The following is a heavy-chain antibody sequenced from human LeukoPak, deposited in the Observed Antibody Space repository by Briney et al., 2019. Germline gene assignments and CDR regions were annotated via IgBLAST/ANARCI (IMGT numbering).Heavy chain of an antibody. D-gene: IGHD2-15*01. Sequence: GGSLRLSCAASGFTFSSYSMNWVRQAPGKGLEWVSSISSSSSYIYYADSVKGRFTISRDNAKNSLYLQMNSLRAEDTAVYYCAREAALGYCSGGSCSDAFGIWGQGTMATVSS. CDR3: AREAALGYCSGGSCSDAFGI. V-gene: IGHV3-21*01. CDR1: GFTFSSYS. J-gene: IGHJ3*02. CDR2: ISSSSSYI.